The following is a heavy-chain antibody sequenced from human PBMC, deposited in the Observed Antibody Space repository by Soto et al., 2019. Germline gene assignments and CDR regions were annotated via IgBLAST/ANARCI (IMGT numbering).Heavy chain of an antibody. Sequence: EVQLVESGGGLVQPGGSLRLSCAASGFTFSNHWMHWVRQAPGKGLEWVSRINSDGSTTTYADSVKGRFTIFRHNAKNTLYLQLNSLRAEDTALYYCARCYSSGTDYWGQGTLVTVSS. CDR1: GFTFSNHW. CDR3: ARCYSSGTDY. CDR2: INSDGSTT. D-gene: IGHD6-19*01. V-gene: IGHV3-74*01. J-gene: IGHJ4*02.